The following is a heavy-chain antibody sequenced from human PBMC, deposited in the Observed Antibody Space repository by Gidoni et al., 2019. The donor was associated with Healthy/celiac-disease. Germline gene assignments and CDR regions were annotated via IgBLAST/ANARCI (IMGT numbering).Heavy chain of an antibody. V-gene: IGHV3-30*18. J-gene: IGHJ6*02. Sequence: QVQLVESGGGVVQPGRSLRLSCAASGLTFSSYVMHWVGQAPGKGLELVAVISYDGSNKYYADSVKGRFTISRDNSKNTLYLQMNSLRAEDTAVYYCAKPARGGSYYWSYYYYGMDVWGQGTTVTVSS. D-gene: IGHD1-26*01. CDR1: GLTFSSYV. CDR2: ISYDGSNK. CDR3: AKPARGGSYYWSYYYYGMDV.